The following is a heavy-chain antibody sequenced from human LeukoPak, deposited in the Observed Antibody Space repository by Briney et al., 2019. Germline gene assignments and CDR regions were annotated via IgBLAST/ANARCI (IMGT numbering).Heavy chain of an antibody. CDR1: GGSISSGGYY. CDR2: IYYSGST. Sequence: SETLSLTCTVSGGSISSGGYYWSWIRQHPGKGLEWIGYIYYSGSTYYNPSLKSRVTISVDTSKNQFSLKLSSVTAADTAVYYCARDGGAVAGNFDYWGQGTLVTVSS. CDR3: ARDGGAVAGNFDY. V-gene: IGHV4-31*03. D-gene: IGHD6-19*01. J-gene: IGHJ4*02.